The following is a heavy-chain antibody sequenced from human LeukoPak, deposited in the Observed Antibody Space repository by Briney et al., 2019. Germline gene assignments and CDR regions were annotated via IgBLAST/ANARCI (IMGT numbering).Heavy chain of an antibody. CDR2: IYYSGST. D-gene: IGHD6-13*01. CDR3: ARGVGIAALGWFDP. V-gene: IGHV4-59*01. CDR1: GGSISSYY. J-gene: IGHJ5*02. Sequence: SETLSLTCTVSGGSISSYYWGWIRQPPGKGLEWIGYIYYSGSTNYNPSLKSRVTISVDTSKNQFSLKLSSVTAADTAVYYCARGVGIAALGWFDPWGQGTLVTVSS.